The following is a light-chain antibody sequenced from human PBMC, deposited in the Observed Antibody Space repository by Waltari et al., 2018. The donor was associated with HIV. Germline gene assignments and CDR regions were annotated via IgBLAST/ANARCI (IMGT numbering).Light chain of an antibody. CDR2: GAS. J-gene: IGKJ3*01. CDR1: QDISTA. V-gene: IGKV1-13*02. CDR3: QHFGPFPPFT. Sequence: QLTQPPSSLSASVGATVSITCRASQDISTALAWYQQKPGKNPQLLISGASTVQPGVSSRFSAFGSGTDFTLTIASLHPDEVGSFYCQHFGPFPPFTFGPGTRVAIK.